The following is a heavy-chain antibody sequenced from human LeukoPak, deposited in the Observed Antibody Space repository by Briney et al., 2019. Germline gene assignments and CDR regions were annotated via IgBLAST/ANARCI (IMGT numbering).Heavy chain of an antibody. Sequence: SVKVSCKASVGTFSSYAISWLRQAPGQGLECMGGIIPIFGTSNYPHKFQGRVTIPADESTSTAYMELSSLRSEDTAVYYCARDIPRPRGFDPWGQGPLVTVSS. CDR3: ARDIPRPRGFDP. CDR2: IIPIFGTS. V-gene: IGHV1-69*01. J-gene: IGHJ5*02. CDR1: VGTFSSYA.